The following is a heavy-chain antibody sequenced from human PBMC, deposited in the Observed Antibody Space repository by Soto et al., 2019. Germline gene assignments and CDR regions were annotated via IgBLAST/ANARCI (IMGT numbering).Heavy chain of an antibody. Sequence: GGSLRVACAGWRFSFSRWALSRVRQVPGKGLEWVSAISGRGQPTYYADSVKGRFTVSRDKSNTTRYRKMNSLRAEDTAVDYWARGSSGWLDYWGQGTRVTVSA. CDR2: ISGRGQPT. J-gene: IGHJ4*02. CDR1: RFSFSRWA. V-gene: IGHV3-23*01. D-gene: IGHD6-19*01. CDR3: ARGSSGWLDY.